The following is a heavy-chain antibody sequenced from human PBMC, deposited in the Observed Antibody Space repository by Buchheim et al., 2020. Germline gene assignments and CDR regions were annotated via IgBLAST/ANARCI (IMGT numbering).Heavy chain of an antibody. D-gene: IGHD6-13*01. CDR3: AKVFRDSSSWYDY. Sequence: EVQLLESGGGLVQPGGSLRLSCAASGFTFSSYAMSWVRQAPGKGLEWVSAISGSGGSTYYADSLKGRFTISRANSMNMLFLQMNSLRAEDTAVYYCAKVFRDSSSWYDYWGQGTL. V-gene: IGHV3-23*01. J-gene: IGHJ4*02. CDR2: ISGSGGST. CDR1: GFTFSSYA.